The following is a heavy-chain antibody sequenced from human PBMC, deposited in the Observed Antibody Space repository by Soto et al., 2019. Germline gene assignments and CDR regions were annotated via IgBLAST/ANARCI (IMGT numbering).Heavy chain of an antibody. CDR3: ADNYDFWSGYYWDDAFDI. D-gene: IGHD3-3*01. CDR1: GFTFSSYA. CDR2: ISGSGGGT. V-gene: IGHV3-23*01. J-gene: IGHJ3*02. Sequence: GGSLRLSCAASGFTFSSYAMSWVRQAPGKGLEWVSAISGSGGGTYYADSVKGRFTISRDNSKNTLYLQMNSLRAEDTAVYYCADNYDFWSGYYWDDAFDIWGQGTMVTVSS.